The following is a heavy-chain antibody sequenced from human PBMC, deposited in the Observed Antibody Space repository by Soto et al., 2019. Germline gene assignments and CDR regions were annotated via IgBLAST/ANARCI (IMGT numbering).Heavy chain of an antibody. CDR1: GFTFSSYD. CDR2: IGTAGDT. V-gene: IGHV3-13*01. Sequence: GGSLRLSCAASGFTFSSYDMHWVRQATGKGLEWVSAIGTAGDTYYPGSVKGRFTISRENAKNSLYLQMNSLRAGDTAVYYCARVTYGSGSYRGYMDVWGKGTTVTVSS. J-gene: IGHJ6*03. CDR3: ARVTYGSGSYRGYMDV. D-gene: IGHD3-10*01.